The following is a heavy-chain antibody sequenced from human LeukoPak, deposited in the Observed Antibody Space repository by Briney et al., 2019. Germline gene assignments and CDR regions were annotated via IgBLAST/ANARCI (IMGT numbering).Heavy chain of an antibody. CDR1: GYTFTGYY. J-gene: IGHJ5*02. CDR2: ITPHNGGT. CDR3: ARTKNLYPGWFDP. Sequence: ASVKVSCKASGYTFTGYYIHWVRQAPGQGLEWMGWITPHNGGTNYAQKFQGGVTMTRDTSISTAYMELSRLRPDDTAVYYCARTKNLYPGWFDPWGQGTLVTVSS. D-gene: IGHD1-14*01. V-gene: IGHV1-2*02.